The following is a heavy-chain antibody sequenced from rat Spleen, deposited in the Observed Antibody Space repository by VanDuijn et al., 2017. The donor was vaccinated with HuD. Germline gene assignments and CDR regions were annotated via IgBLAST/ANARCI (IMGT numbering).Heavy chain of an antibody. CDR3: TSNGYY. CDR2: IWGDGYT. CDR1: GFSLISNT. D-gene: IGHD1-12*03. Sequence: QVQLKESGPGLVQPSQTPSLTCTVSGFSLISNTIHWVRQPPGKGLEWMGGIWGDGYTHYNSALKSRLSISRDTSKSQVFLKMNSLQTDDTAIYFCTSNGYYWGQGVMVTVSS. V-gene: IGHV2-1*01. J-gene: IGHJ2*01.